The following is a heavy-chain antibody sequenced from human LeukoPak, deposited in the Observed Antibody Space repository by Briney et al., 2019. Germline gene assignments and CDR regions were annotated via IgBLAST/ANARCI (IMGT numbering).Heavy chain of an antibody. CDR3: ASPLTGFDY. V-gene: IGHV3-30-3*01. CDR1: GFTFSSYA. J-gene: IGHJ4*02. CDR2: ISCDGSNK. Sequence: GGSLRLSCAASGFTFSSYAMHWVRQAPGKGLEWVAVISCDGSNKYYADSVKGRFTISRDNSKNTLYLQMNSLRAEDTAVYYCASPLTGFDYWGQGTLVTVSS. D-gene: IGHD7-27*01.